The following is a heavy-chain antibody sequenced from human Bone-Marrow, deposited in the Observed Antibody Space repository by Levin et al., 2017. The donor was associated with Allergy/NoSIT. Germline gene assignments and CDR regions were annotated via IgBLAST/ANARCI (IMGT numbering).Heavy chain of an antibody. CDR2: INPKSGAT. CDR1: GYTFTDYY. J-gene: IGHJ4*02. D-gene: IGHD3-9*01. V-gene: IGHV1-2*02. Sequence: PVASVKVSCKASGYTFTDYYIHWVRQAPGQGLEWMGWINPKSGATDYAQQFQGRVTMTIDTSITTVYMELNRLKSEDTAVYYCARDDDTVTVSRSDFDYWGQGTLVTVSS. CDR3: ARDDDTVTVSRSDFDY.